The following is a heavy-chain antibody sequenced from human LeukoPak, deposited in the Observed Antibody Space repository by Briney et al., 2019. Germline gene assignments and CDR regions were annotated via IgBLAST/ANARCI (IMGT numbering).Heavy chain of an antibody. V-gene: IGHV4-34*01. CDR1: GGSLRGYF. D-gene: IGHD1-26*01. J-gene: IGHJ6*03. CDR3: ARENVYSGTYPFYMDV. Sequence: SETLSLTCAVYGGSLRGYFWSWIRQSPGKGLEWIGEINHSGNTNYNPSHKSRVSITVDTSKNQFYLNVTSVTAADMAVYYCARENVYSGTYPFYMDVWGKGTTVTVSS. CDR2: INHSGNT.